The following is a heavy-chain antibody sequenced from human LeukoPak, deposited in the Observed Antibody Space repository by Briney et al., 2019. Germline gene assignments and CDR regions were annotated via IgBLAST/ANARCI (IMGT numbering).Heavy chain of an antibody. Sequence: GGSLRLSCAASGLTFSTSAMTWVRQAPGKGLEWVSGISGSGVTDYADSVKGRFTISRDNSKNTLYLQMNSLRAEDTAVYYCAKDGGWGLSTWYSGSDIWGQGTMVTVSS. CDR2: ISGSGVT. V-gene: IGHV3-23*01. CDR3: AKDGGWGLSTWYSGSDI. J-gene: IGHJ3*02. D-gene: IGHD6-13*01. CDR1: GLTFSTSA.